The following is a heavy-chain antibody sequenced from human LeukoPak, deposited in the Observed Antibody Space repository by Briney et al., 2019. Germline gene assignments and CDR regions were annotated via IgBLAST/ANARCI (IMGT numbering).Heavy chain of an antibody. V-gene: IGHV3-23*01. Sequence: GGSLRLSCAASGFTFSSYAMSWVRQAPGKGLEWVSAISGSGGSTYYADSVKGRFTISRDNSKNTLYLEMNSLRAEDTAVYYCAKVREVDRGGWDTDYYFDYWGQGTLVTVSS. CDR1: GFTFSSYA. CDR3: AKVREVDRGGWDTDYYFDY. J-gene: IGHJ4*02. CDR2: ISGSGGST. D-gene: IGHD5-24*01.